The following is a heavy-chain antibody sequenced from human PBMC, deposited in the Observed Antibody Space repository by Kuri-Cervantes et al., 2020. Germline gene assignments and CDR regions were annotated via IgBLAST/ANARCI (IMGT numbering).Heavy chain of an antibody. V-gene: IGHV4-34*01. Sequence: SQNLSLTGAVLGGSFSGYYWSWIRQPPGKGLELIGEIKHSGSTNYNPFLKSRVTISVDTSKNQFYLKLSSVTAADTAVYYCARGRGYSSSSDYYYYYMDVWGKGTTVTVSS. CDR1: GGSFSGYY. D-gene: IGHD6-13*01. CDR3: ARGRGYSSSSDYYYYYMDV. J-gene: IGHJ6*03. CDR2: IKHSGST.